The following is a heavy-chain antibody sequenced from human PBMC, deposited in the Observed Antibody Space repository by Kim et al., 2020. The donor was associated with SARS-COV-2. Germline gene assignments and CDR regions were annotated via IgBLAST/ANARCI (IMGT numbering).Heavy chain of an antibody. CDR1: GFTFSSFW. Sequence: GGSLRLSCAASGFTFSSFWMHWVRQTPGKGLVWVSRINSAGTTTTYADSVKGRFTISRDNARDTLSLQMSSLRDDDTAVYYCVRGGVTRSLLDHWGQGNLVTV. V-gene: IGHV3-74*03. D-gene: IGHD2-8*01. J-gene: IGHJ1*01. CDR2: INSAGTTT. CDR3: VRGGVTRSLLDH.